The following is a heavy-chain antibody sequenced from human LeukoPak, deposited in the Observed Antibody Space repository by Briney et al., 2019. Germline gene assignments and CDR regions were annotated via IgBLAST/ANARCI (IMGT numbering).Heavy chain of an antibody. V-gene: IGHV4-59*01. J-gene: IGHJ4*02. CDR3: AREVTSGLFDY. CDR1: GGSITSYY. CDR2: IYYSGST. D-gene: IGHD2-21*02. Sequence: SETLSLTCTVSGGSITSYYWSWIRQPPAKGLEWIGYIYYSGSTNYNPSLKSRITISVDTSKNQFSLKLTSVTAADTAVYYCAREVTSGLFDYWGQGTLVTVSS.